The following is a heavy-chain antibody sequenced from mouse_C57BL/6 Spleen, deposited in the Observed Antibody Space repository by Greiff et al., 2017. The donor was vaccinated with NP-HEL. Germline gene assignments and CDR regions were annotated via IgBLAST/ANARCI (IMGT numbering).Heavy chain of an antibody. D-gene: IGHD1-1*01. Sequence: VQLKESGAELVRPGASVKLSCTASGFNIKDDYMHWVKQRPEQGLEWIGWIDPENGDTEYASKFQGKATITADTSSNTAYLQLSSLTSEDTAVYYCRRYYYGDFDVWGTGTTVTVSS. J-gene: IGHJ1*03. V-gene: IGHV14-4*01. CDR1: GFNIKDDY. CDR3: RRYYYGDFDV. CDR2: IDPENGDT.